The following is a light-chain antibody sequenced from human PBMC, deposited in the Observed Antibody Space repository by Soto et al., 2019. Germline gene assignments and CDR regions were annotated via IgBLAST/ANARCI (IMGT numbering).Light chain of an antibody. CDR3: AAWDDSLNGGV. V-gene: IGLV1-44*01. J-gene: IGLJ3*02. CDR2: SNN. Sequence: QPVLTQLPSASGTPGQRVTISCSGSSSNIGSNTVNWYQQLPGTAPKLLIYSNNQRPSGVPDRFSGSKSGTSASLAISGLQSEDEADYYCAAWDDSLNGGVFGGGTKLTVL. CDR1: SSNIGSNT.